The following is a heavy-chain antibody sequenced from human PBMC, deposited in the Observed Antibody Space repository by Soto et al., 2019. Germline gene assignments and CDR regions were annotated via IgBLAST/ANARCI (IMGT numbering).Heavy chain of an antibody. V-gene: IGHV1-24*01. Sequence: ASVKVSCKVSGYTLTELSMHWVRQAPGKGLEWMGGFDPEDGETIYAQKFQGRVTMTEDTSTDTAYMELSSLRSEDTAVYYCATETMVRGAPPGGYYFDYWGQGTLVTVSS. CDR1: GYTLTELS. D-gene: IGHD3-10*01. CDR2: FDPEDGET. J-gene: IGHJ4*02. CDR3: ATETMVRGAPPGGYYFDY.